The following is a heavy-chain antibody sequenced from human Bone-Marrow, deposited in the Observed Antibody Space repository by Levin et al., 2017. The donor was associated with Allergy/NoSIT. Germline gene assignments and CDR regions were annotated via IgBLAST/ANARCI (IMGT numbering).Heavy chain of an antibody. CDR2: IKQDGSEK. D-gene: IGHD3-22*01. J-gene: IGHJ3*02. CDR3: ARGSSGYLSPDAFDI. CDR1: GFTFSSYW. Sequence: GESLKISCAASGFTFSSYWMSWVRQAPGKGLEWVANIKQDGSEKYYVDSVKGRFTISRDNAKNSLYLQMNSLRAEDTAVYYCARGSSGYLSPDAFDIWGQGTMVTVSS. V-gene: IGHV3-7*01.